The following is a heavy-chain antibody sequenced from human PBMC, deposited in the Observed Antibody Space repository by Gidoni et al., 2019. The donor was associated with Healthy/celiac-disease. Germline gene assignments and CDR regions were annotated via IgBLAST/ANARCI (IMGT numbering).Heavy chain of an antibody. J-gene: IGHJ4*02. V-gene: IGHV5-51*01. CDR1: GYSFTSYW. CDR3: ARQTTSSWYSTPFDY. D-gene: IGHD6-13*01. Sequence: EVQLVQSGAEVKKPGESLKISCKGSGYSFTSYWIGWVRQMPGKGLEWMGIIYPGDSDTRYSPSFQGQVTISADKSISTAYLQWSSLKASDTAMYYCARQTTSSWYSTPFDYWGQGTLVTVSS. CDR2: IYPGDSDT.